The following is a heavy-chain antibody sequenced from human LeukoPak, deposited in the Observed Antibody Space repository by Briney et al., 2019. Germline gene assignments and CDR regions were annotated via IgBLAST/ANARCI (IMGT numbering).Heavy chain of an antibody. Sequence: ASVKVSCKASGGTFSSYAISWVRQAPGQGLEWMGGIIPIFGTANYAQKFQGRVTITADESTSTAYMELSSLRSVDTAVYYCASSDRYYSNWFDPWGQGTLVTVSS. J-gene: IGHJ5*02. D-gene: IGHD3-10*01. CDR1: GGTFSSYA. V-gene: IGHV1-69*01. CDR3: ASSDRYYSNWFDP. CDR2: IIPIFGTA.